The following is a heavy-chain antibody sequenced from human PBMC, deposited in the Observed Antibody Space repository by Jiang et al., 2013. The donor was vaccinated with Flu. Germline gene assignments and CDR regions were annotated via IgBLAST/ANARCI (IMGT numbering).Heavy chain of an antibody. CDR3: AHSRGYSYGFNWFDP. CDR2: IYWDDDK. D-gene: IGHD5-18*01. V-gene: IGHV2-5*02. J-gene: IGHJ5*02. Sequence: LALIYWDDDKRYSPSLKSRLTITKDTSKNQVVLTMTNMDPVDTATYYCAHSRGYSYGFNWFDPWGQGTLVTVSS.